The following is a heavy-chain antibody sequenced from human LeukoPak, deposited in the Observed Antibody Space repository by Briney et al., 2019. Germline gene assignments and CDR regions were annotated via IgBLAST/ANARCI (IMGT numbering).Heavy chain of an antibody. D-gene: IGHD3-10*01. V-gene: IGHV1-18*01. J-gene: IGHJ3*02. Sequence: ASVKVSCKASGYTFTSYGISWVRQAPGQGLEWMGWISAYNGNTNYAQKLQGRVTMTTDTSTSTAYMELRSLRSDDTAVYYCARNLWFGGSSDAFDMWGQGTMVTVS. CDR3: ARNLWFGGSSDAFDM. CDR2: ISAYNGNT. CDR1: GYTFTSYG.